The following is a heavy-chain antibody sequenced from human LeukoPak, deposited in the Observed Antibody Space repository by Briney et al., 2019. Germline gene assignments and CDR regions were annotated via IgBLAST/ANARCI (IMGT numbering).Heavy chain of an antibody. CDR1: GGSFSGYF. CDR2: INHSGST. Sequence: ASETLSLTCAGYGGSFSGYFWSWIRQPPGKGLEWIGEINHSGSTNYNPSLKSRVTISVDTSKNQFSLKLSSVTAADTAVYCCARGRVVDYYYYMDVWGKGTTVTVSS. V-gene: IGHV4-34*01. CDR3: ARGRVVDYYYYMDV. D-gene: IGHD6-6*01. J-gene: IGHJ6*03.